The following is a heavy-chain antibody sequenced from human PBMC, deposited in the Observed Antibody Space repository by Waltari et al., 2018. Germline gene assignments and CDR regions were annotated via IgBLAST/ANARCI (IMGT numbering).Heavy chain of an antibody. Sequence: QVQLQESGPGLVKPSGTLSLTCAVSGGSISSSNWWSWVRQPPGKGLEWIGEIHHSGSTNYNPSLKSRVTISVDKSKNQFSLKLSSVTAADTAVYYCARGCYDSSGYYEYYFDYWGQGTLVTVSS. J-gene: IGHJ4*02. CDR1: GGSISSSNW. V-gene: IGHV4-4*02. D-gene: IGHD3-22*01. CDR3: ARGCYDSSGYYEYYFDY. CDR2: IHHSGST.